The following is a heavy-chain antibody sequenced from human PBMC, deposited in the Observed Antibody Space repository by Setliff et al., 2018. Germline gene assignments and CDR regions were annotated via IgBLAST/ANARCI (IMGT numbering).Heavy chain of an antibody. V-gene: IGHV3-48*01. CDR1: GFTFSSYS. D-gene: IGHD3-3*01. Sequence: GGSLRLSCAASGFTFSSYSMNWVRQAPGKGLEWVSYISSSSSTIYYADSVKGRFTISRDNAKNSLYLQMNSLRAEDTAVYYCARDARPYYDFWSGYYYYFDYWGQGTLVTVSS. CDR3: ARDARPYYDFWSGYYYYFDY. CDR2: ISSSSSTI. J-gene: IGHJ4*02.